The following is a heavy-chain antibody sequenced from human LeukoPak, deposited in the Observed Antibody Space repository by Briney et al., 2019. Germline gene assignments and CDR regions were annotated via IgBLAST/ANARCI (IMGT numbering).Heavy chain of an antibody. CDR2: ISSSSSTI. D-gene: IGHD2-8*01. Sequence: GGSLRLSCAASGFTFSSYSTNWVRQAPGKGLEWVSYISSSSSTIYYADSVKGRFTISRDNAKNSLYLQMNSLRDEDTAVYYCARAWGYCTNGVCRTDAFDIWGQGTMVTVS. J-gene: IGHJ3*02. CDR1: GFTFSSYS. CDR3: ARAWGYCTNGVCRTDAFDI. V-gene: IGHV3-48*02.